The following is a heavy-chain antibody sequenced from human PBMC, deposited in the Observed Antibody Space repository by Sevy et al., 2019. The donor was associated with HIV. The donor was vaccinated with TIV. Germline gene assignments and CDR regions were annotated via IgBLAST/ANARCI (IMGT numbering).Heavy chain of an antibody. CDR3: AKDQAVAGSYYYYYYGMDV. D-gene: IGHD6-19*01. CDR1: GFTFADYA. CDR2: ISWNSGSI. V-gene: IGHV3-9*01. J-gene: IGHJ6*02. Sequence: GGSLRLSCAASGFTFADYAMHWVRHAHGNGLEWVSGISWNSGSIGYAGSVKGRLTISRDNAKNSLYLQRNSLRAEDTALYYCAKDQAVAGSYYYYYYGMDVWGQGTTVTVSS.